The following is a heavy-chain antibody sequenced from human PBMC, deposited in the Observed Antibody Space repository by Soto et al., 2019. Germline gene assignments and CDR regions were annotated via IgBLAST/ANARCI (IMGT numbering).Heavy chain of an antibody. CDR2: INHSGST. D-gene: IGHD3-22*01. CDR1: GGSFSGYY. V-gene: IGHV4-34*01. CDR3: ARLTPYYDSSGYYYFDC. Sequence: SETLYLTCAVYGGSFSGYYWSWIRQPPGKGLEWIGEINHSGSTNYNPSLKSRVTISVDTSKNQFSLKLSSVTAADTAVYYCARLTPYYDSSGYYYFDCWGQGTLVTVSS. J-gene: IGHJ4*02.